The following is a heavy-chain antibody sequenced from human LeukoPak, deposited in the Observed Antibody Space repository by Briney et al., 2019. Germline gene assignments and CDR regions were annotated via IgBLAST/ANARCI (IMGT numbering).Heavy chain of an antibody. CDR1: GFTFSSYA. Sequence: GGSLRLSCAASGFTFSSYAMSWVRQAPGKGLEWVSAISGSGGSTYYADSVKGRFTISRDNSKNTLYLQMNSLRAEDTAVYYCAKDAGGYSYGYHYFDYWGQGTLVTVSS. J-gene: IGHJ4*02. V-gene: IGHV3-23*01. CDR3: AKDAGGYSYGYHYFDY. D-gene: IGHD5-18*01. CDR2: ISGSGGST.